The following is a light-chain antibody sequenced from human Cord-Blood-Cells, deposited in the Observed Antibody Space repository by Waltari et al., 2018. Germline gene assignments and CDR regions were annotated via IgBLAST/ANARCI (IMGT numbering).Light chain of an antibody. CDR3: QQSYSTPRT. CDR1: QSISSY. Sequence: DIQMTQSPSSLSASVGDRVTITCRASQSISSYLNWYQQKPGKAPKLLIYAASSLQSGVPSRFSGSGSGTDVTLTISSLQPEDFATYYCQQSYSTPRTFGQGTRLESK. V-gene: IGKV1-39*01. CDR2: AAS. J-gene: IGKJ5*01.